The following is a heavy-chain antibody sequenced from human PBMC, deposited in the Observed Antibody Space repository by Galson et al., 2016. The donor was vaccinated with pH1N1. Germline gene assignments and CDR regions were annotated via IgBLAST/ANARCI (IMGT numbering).Heavy chain of an antibody. CDR2: ISVYNGNT. J-gene: IGHJ6*02. Sequence: SVKVSCKASGYTFTSYGISWVRQAPGQGLEWMGWISVYNGNTNYAQKLQGRVTMTTDTSTGTAYMELRSLRSDDTVVYYCARDGESMRGSYFNYYYYGMDVWGQGTTVTVSS. D-gene: IGHD1-26*01. CDR3: ARDGESMRGSYFNYYYYGMDV. V-gene: IGHV1-18*04. CDR1: GYTFTSYG.